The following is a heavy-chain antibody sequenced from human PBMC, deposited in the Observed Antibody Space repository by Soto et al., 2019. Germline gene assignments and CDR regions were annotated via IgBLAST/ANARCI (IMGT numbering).Heavy chain of an antibody. CDR1: GFTFSSYS. J-gene: IGHJ6*02. Sequence: PGGSLRLSCAASGFTFSSYSMNWVRQAPGKGLEWVSSISSSSSYIYYADSVKGRFTISRDNAKNSLYLQMNSLRAEDTAVYYCARDRVWGGDYDILTGHLFGGYYYYGMDVWGQGTTVTVSS. D-gene: IGHD3-9*01. CDR3: ARDRVWGGDYDILTGHLFGGYYYYGMDV. V-gene: IGHV3-21*01. CDR2: ISSSSSYI.